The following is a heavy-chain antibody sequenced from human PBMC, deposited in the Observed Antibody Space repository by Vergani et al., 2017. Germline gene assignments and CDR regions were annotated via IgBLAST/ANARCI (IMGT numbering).Heavy chain of an antibody. Sequence: EVQLVESGGGLVKPGGSLRLSCAASGFTFSSYSMNWVRQAPGKGLEWVSSISSSSSYIYYADSVKGRVTISRDNAKNLLFLQMNSLRAEDTAVYYCARPIYSSVNLPGSPYFDYWGQGTLVTVSS. V-gene: IGHV3-21*06. CDR3: ARPIYSSVNLPGSPYFDY. J-gene: IGHJ4*02. D-gene: IGHD6-19*01. CDR1: GFTFSSYS. CDR2: ISSSSSYI.